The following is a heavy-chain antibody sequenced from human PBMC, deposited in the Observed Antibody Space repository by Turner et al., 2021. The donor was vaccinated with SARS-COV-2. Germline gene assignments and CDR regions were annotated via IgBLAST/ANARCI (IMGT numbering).Heavy chain of an antibody. Sequence: QVQLVESGGGVVQPGRSLRLACAESGFTFSSYGMHWVRQAPGKGPEWVAVIWYDGSNKYNADSVKGRFTISRDNSKNTLYLQMNSLRAEDTAVYYCATGSGSYYFSPTYYFDYWGQGTLVTVSS. CDR2: IWYDGSNK. CDR3: ATGSGSYYFSPTYYFDY. CDR1: GFTFSSYG. J-gene: IGHJ4*02. D-gene: IGHD1-26*01. V-gene: IGHV3-33*01.